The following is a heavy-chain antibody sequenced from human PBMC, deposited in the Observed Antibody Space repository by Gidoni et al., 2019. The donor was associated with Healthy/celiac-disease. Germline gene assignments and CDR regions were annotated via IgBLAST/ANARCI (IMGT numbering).Heavy chain of an antibody. CDR2: IYYSGST. V-gene: IGHV4-39*07. CDR3: ARVNTMIVGGFDP. Sequence: QLQLQESGPGLVKPSETLSLTCPVSGGSISSSSYYWGWIRQPPGKGLEWIGSIYYSGSTYYNPSLKSRVTISVDTSKNQFSLKLSSVTAADTAVYYCARVNTMIVGGFDPWGQGTLVTVSS. J-gene: IGHJ5*02. CDR1: GGSISSSSYY. D-gene: IGHD3-22*01.